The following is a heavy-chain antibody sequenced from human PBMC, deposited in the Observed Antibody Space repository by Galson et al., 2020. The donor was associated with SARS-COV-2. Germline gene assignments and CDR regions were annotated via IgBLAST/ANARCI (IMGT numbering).Heavy chain of an antibody. CDR3: ARDGTYYYDSSGYYNTAIDY. D-gene: IGHD3-22*01. J-gene: IGHJ4*02. CDR2: IKQDGSEK. V-gene: IGHV3-7*01. Sequence: PGGSLRLSCAAYGFTFSSYWMSWVRQAPGKGLEWVAKIKQDGSEKFYVDSVKGRFTISRDNAKNSLYLQMNSLRAEDTAVYYCARDGTYYYDSSGYYNTAIDYWGQGTLVTVSS. CDR1: GFTFSSYW.